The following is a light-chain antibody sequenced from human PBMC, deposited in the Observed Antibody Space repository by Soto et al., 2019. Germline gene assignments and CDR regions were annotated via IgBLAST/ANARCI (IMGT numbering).Light chain of an antibody. CDR1: SSNIGSNT. Sequence: QSVLTQPPSASGTPGQRVTISCSGSSSNIGSNTVNWYQHFPGTAPKLLIYSNNRRPSGVPDRFSSSKSGTSASLAISGLQSEDEADYYCAAWDDSLNGPVFGGGTKLTVL. J-gene: IGLJ2*01. CDR2: SNN. V-gene: IGLV1-44*01. CDR3: AAWDDSLNGPV.